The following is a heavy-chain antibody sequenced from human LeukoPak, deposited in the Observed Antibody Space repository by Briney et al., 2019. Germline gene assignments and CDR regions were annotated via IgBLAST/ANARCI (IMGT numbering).Heavy chain of an antibody. J-gene: IGHJ1*01. CDR3: ARPYTSTWRGGFQH. CDR1: GGSISSFY. Sequence: KASETLSLTCTVSGGSISSFYWSWIRQPPGKGLEWIGYIYYSGSTNYNPSLKSRVTISIDTSKNQFSLKLSSVTAADTAVYYCARPYTSTWRGGFQHWGQGTLVTVSS. V-gene: IGHV4-59*08. CDR2: IYYSGST. D-gene: IGHD6-13*01.